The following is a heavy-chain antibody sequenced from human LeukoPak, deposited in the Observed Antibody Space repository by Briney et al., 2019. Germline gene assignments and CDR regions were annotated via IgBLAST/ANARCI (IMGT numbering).Heavy chain of an antibody. Sequence: SQTLSLTCTVSGGFISSGGYYWSWIRKHPGKGLEWLGYIYYNGNTYYNPSLKGRVTISLDTSKKQFSLTVRSVTAADTAIYYCARDPQLGIGRPSDDFDIWGQGTMVTVSS. V-gene: IGHV4-31*03. D-gene: IGHD7-27*01. J-gene: IGHJ3*02. CDR2: IYYNGNT. CDR3: ARDPQLGIGRPSDDFDI. CDR1: GGFISSGGYY.